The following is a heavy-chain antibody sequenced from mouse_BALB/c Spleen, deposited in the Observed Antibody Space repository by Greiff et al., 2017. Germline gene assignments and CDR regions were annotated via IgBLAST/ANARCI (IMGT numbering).Heavy chain of an antibody. CDR2: ISSGSSTI. CDR1: GFTFSSFG. V-gene: IGHV5-17*02. J-gene: IGHJ4*01. Sequence: LVESGGGLVQPGGSRKLSCAASGFTFSSFGMHWVRQAPEKGLEWVAYISSGSSTIYYADTVKGRFTISRDNPKNTLFLQMTSLRSEDTAMYYCARGGDYDPLYAMDYWGQGTSVTVSS. CDR3: ARGGDYDPLYAMDY. D-gene: IGHD2-4*01.